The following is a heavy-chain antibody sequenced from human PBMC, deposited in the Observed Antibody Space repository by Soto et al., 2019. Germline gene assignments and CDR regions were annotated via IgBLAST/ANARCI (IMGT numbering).Heavy chain of an antibody. Sequence: ASVKVSCKASGYIFPDYYVHWVRQAPGEGLEWMGRINPNGGGTNYAQKFEGWVTMTTDTSISTAYMELSRLNFDDTAVYYCARGEQLVHFDSWGQGTLVTVSA. J-gene: IGHJ4*01. CDR2: INPNGGGT. CDR1: GYIFPDYY. CDR3: ARGEQLVHFDS. D-gene: IGHD6-6*01. V-gene: IGHV1-2*04.